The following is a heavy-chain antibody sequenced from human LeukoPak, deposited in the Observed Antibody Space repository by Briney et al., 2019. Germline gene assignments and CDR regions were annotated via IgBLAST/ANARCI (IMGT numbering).Heavy chain of an antibody. D-gene: IGHD2-8*01. V-gene: IGHV3-74*01. J-gene: IGHJ4*02. CDR2: TNSDGSTT. CDR1: GFTFSSYW. Sequence: QTGQSLTLSCVAPGFTFSSYWMHWVRHAPGKGLVWMSGTNSDGSTTAYADSVKGRYTISRDNAKNTLYLQMNSLRAEDTAVYYCVCNIYRPTLRLGDQGTRVTVSS. CDR3: VCNIYRPTLRL.